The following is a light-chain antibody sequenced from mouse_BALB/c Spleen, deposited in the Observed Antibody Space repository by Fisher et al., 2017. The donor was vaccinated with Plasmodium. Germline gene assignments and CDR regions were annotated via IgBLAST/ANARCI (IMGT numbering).Light chain of an antibody. CDR2: RAN. CDR3: LQYGEFPPT. Sequence: DIVLTQSPSSMYASLGERVTITCKASQDINSYLTWFQQKPGKSPKTLIYRANRLVDGVPSRFSGSGSGQDYSLTISSLKYEDMGIYYCLQYGEFPPTFGGGTTLEIK. CDR1: QDINSY. V-gene: IGKV14-111*01. J-gene: IGKJ1*01.